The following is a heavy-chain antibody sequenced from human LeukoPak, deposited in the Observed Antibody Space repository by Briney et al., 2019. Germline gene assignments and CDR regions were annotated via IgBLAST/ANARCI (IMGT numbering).Heavy chain of an antibody. CDR1: GYTFTSYY. Sequence: ASVKVSCKASGYTFTSYYMYWVRQAPGQGLEWMGWINPNSGGTNYAQKFQGRVTMTRDTSISTAYMELSRLRSDDTAVYYCARDSRYCSGGSCYWFDPWGQGTLVTVSS. D-gene: IGHD2-15*01. V-gene: IGHV1-2*02. CDR3: ARDSRYCSGGSCYWFDP. CDR2: INPNSGGT. J-gene: IGHJ5*02.